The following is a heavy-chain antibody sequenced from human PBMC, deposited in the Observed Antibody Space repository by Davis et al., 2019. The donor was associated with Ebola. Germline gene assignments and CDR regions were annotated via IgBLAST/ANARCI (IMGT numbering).Heavy chain of an antibody. CDR3: AGGGSCFSF. D-gene: IGHD3-10*01. V-gene: IGHV3-7*03. CDR2: IKEDGSEK. J-gene: IGHJ4*02. Sequence: GESLKISCTASGFTFSTYWMSWVRQAPGKGLEWVANIKEDGSEKYYLDSVKGRFSISRDNAKKSLFLQMNSLRADETAVYYCAGGGSCFSFWGRGTLVTVSS. CDR1: GFTFSTYW.